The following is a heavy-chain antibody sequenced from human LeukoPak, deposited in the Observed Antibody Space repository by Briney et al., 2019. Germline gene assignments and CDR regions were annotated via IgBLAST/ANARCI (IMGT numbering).Heavy chain of an antibody. CDR2: IHYIGST. Sequence: PSETLSLTCTVSGGSISSYYWSWIRQPPGKGLEWIGYIHYIGSTNYNPSLKSRVTISVDTSKNQFSLKLSSVTAADTAVYYCARDVIPQDYWGQGTLVTVSS. CDR1: GGSISSYY. CDR3: ARDVIPQDY. J-gene: IGHJ4*02. D-gene: IGHD2-2*02. V-gene: IGHV4-59*01.